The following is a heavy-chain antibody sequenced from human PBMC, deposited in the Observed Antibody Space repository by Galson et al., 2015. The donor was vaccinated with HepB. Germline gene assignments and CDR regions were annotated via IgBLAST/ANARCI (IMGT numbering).Heavy chain of an antibody. CDR3: ARDSGSYDVLTGYSSYFDL. Sequence: SLRLSCAASGFSLSAYNMNWVRQAPGKGLEWVSSISGSTYIYYKDSVQGRFTISRDTDENSVYLQMNSLRVEDTAVYYCARDSGSYDVLTGYSSYFDLWGPGTLVTVSS. D-gene: IGHD3-9*01. J-gene: IGHJ4*02. V-gene: IGHV3-69-1*01. CDR1: GFSLSAYN. CDR2: ISGSTYI.